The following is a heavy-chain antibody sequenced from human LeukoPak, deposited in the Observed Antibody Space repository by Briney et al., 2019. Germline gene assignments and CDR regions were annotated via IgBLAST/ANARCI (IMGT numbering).Heavy chain of an antibody. D-gene: IGHD3-10*01. CDR1: GGSISSSSYY. Sequence: KPSETLSLTCTVSGGSISSSSYYWGWIRQPPGKGLEWIGSIYYSGSTYYNPSLKSRVTMSVDTSKNQFSLKLSSVTAADTAVYYCARDMYGSGSPPFDYWGQGTLVTVSS. J-gene: IGHJ4*02. CDR3: ARDMYGSGSPPFDY. V-gene: IGHV4-39*07. CDR2: IYYSGST.